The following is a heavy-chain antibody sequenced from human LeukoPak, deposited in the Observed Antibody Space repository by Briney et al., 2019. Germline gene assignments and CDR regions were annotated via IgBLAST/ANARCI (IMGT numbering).Heavy chain of an antibody. Sequence: NSSETLSLTCAVSGGSIISGNWWSWVRQSPGQGLEWIGEVYRSGSTNFNPSLKSRVTISVDTSKNQFSLKLSSVTAADTAVYYCAHNGWYSIDCWGQGTLVTVSS. V-gene: IGHV4-4*02. CDR2: VYRSGST. J-gene: IGHJ4*02. CDR3: AHNGWYSIDC. CDR1: GGSIISGNW. D-gene: IGHD6-19*01.